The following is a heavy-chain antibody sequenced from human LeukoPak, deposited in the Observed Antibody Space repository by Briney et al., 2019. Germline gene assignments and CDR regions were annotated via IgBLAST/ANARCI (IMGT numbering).Heavy chain of an antibody. V-gene: IGHV3-20*04. J-gene: IGHJ4*02. D-gene: IGHD3-3*01. CDR3: ASLYYDFWSGSYYFDY. CDR1: GFTFDDYG. CDR2: INWNGGST. Sequence: AGGSLRLSCAASGFTFDDYGMSWVRQAPGKGLEWVSGINWNGGSTGYADSVKGRFTISRDNAKNSLYLQMNSLRAEDTAVYYCASLYYDFWSGSYYFDYWGQGTLVTVSS.